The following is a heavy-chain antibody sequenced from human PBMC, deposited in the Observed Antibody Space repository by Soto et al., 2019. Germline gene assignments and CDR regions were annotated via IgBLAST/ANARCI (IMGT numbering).Heavy chain of an antibody. V-gene: IGHV3-23*01. CDR2: IRFGGVNA. CDR3: AKAYSSTWYGETVQRWFDP. CDR1: GFSFSSYA. Sequence: AGGSLRLSCAASGFSFSSYAMSWVRQAPGKGLEWVSVIRFGGVNAYYADSVKGRFTISRDNSKNTLYLQMNSLRAEDTALYYCAKAYSSTWYGETVQRWFDPWGQGTTVTVSS. D-gene: IGHD6-13*01. J-gene: IGHJ5*02.